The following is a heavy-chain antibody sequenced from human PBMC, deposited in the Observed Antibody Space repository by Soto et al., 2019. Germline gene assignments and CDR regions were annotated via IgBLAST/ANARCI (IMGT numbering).Heavy chain of an antibody. CDR1: GFTFSSYA. J-gene: IGHJ6*02. V-gene: IGHV3-23*01. CDR3: AKDKGPALGYCSGGSCYSDYYYYGMDV. D-gene: IGHD2-15*01. Sequence: GGSLRLSCAASGFTFSSYAMSWVRQAPGKGLEWVSAISGSGGSTYYADSVKGRFTISRDNSKNTLYLQMNSLRAEDTAVYYCAKDKGPALGYCSGGSCYSDYYYYGMDVWGQGTTVTVSS. CDR2: ISGSGGST.